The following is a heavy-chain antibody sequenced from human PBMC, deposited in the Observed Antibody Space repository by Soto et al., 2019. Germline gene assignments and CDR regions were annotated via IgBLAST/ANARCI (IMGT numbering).Heavy chain of an antibody. CDR2: INRSGFT. CDR1: GGSFSGYY. Sequence: KPSETLSLTCAVYGGSFSGYYWTWIRQPPGKGLEWIGEINRSGFTNYNPSLKSRVTMSVDTPKTLFSLRLSSLTAADTAVYYCARVYSRTRGYFDSWGQGTLVTVSA. D-gene: IGHD4-4*01. CDR3: ARVYSRTRGYFDS. V-gene: IGHV4-34*01. J-gene: IGHJ4*02.